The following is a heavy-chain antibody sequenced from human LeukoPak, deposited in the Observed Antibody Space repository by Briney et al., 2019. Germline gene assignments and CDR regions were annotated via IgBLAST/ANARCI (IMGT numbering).Heavy chain of an antibody. V-gene: IGHV3-64D*06. CDR1: EFTFNNYA. Sequence: GGSLRLSCSASEFTFNNYAMHWVRQAPGKGLEHFSAISSSGDSTYYADSVKGRFTISRDNSKNTLYLQMSSLRAEDTAVYYCVKAPSDAYSSGWSYYFDYWGQGTLVTVSS. J-gene: IGHJ4*02. CDR3: VKAPSDAYSSGWSYYFDY. D-gene: IGHD6-19*01. CDR2: ISSSGDST.